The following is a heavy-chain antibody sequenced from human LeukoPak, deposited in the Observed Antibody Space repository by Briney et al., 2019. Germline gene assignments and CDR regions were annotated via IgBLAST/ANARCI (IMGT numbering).Heavy chain of an antibody. V-gene: IGHV4-34*01. CDR2: INHSGST. J-gene: IGHJ4*02. CDR3: ASHAHYYDSSGYPVDLDY. CDR1: GFSFSRAW. Sequence: PGGSLRLSCAASGFSFSRAWMSWVRQPPGKGLEWIGEINHSGSTSYNPSLKSRVTISVDTSKNQFSLKLSSVTAADTAVYYCASHAHYYDSSGYPVDLDYWGQGTLVTVSS. D-gene: IGHD3-22*01.